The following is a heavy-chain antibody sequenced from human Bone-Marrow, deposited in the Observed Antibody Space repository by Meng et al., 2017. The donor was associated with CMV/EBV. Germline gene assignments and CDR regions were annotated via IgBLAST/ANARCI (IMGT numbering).Heavy chain of an antibody. Sequence: FSRRSWWSWVRQPPGKGLEWIGELYHSGSTNYNPSLKSRVTISVDKSKNQFSLKLSSVTAADTAVYYCARRTSRGTMIVVVTPFDYWGQGTLVTVSS. CDR3: ARRTSRGTMIVVVTPFDY. CDR2: LYHSGST. D-gene: IGHD3-22*01. V-gene: IGHV4-4*02. CDR1: FSRRSW. J-gene: IGHJ4*02.